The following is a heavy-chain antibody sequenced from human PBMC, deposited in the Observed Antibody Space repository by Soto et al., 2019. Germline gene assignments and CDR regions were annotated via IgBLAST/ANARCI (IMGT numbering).Heavy chain of an antibody. CDR3: ARGEGYDSSGYCYQNLYGMDV. D-gene: IGHD3-22*01. J-gene: IGHJ6*02. Sequence: QVQLVESGGGVVQPGRSLRLSCAASGFTFSSYGMHWVRQAPGKGLEWVAVIWYDGSNKYYADSVKGRFTISRDNSKNTLYLQMNSLRAEDTAVYYCARGEGYDSSGYCYQNLYGMDVWGQGTTVTVSS. V-gene: IGHV3-33*01. CDR2: IWYDGSNK. CDR1: GFTFSSYG.